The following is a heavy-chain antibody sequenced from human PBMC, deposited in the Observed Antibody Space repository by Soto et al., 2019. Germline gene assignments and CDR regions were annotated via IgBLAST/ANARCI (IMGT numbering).Heavy chain of an antibody. CDR1: GDSISSTSDY. CDR3: ARARRLVANVDS. V-gene: IGHV4-39*01. J-gene: IGHJ4*02. CDR2: IYYTGNT. Sequence: PSETLSLTCTVSGDSISSTSDYWGWIRQSPGKGLDWIGSIYYTGNTYYNPSLKSRVTISVDTSNHQFSLKLSSVTAADTALYYCARARRLVANVDSWGQGTLVTVSS. D-gene: IGHD3-9*01.